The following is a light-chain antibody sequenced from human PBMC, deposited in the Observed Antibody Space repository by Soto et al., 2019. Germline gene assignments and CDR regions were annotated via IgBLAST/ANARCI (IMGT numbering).Light chain of an antibody. CDR2: YTS. CDR3: QQYSLYPET. CDR1: HIISGW. J-gene: IGKJ1*01. Sequence: DIQMTQSPLTLSASVGDRVTITCRASHIISGWLAWYQQKAGKAPKLLIYYTSNLGSGVPPRFSGSGSGAEFTLTINSLQPDDSATYYCQQYSLYPETFGQGTTVEI. V-gene: IGKV1-5*01.